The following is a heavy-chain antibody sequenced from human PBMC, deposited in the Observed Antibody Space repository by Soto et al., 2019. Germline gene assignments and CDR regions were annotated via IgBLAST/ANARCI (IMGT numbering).Heavy chain of an antibody. CDR2: SRNKANSYTT. D-gene: IGHD2-15*01. J-gene: IGHJ4*02. V-gene: IGHV3-72*01. Sequence: PGGSLRLSCAASGFTFSDHYMDWVRQAPGKGLEWVGRSRNKANSYTTEYAASVKGRFTISRDDSKNSLYLQMNSLKTEDTAVYYCARDRCSGGTCYFDYWGQGTLVTVSS. CDR3: ARDRCSGGTCYFDY. CDR1: GFTFSDHY.